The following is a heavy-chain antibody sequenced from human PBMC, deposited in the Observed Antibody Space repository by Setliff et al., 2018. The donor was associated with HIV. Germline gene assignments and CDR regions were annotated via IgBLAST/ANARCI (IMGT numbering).Heavy chain of an antibody. Sequence: GGSLRLSCAASGFTVSNDYMSWVRQAPGRGLEWVSVIHSGGSTYYADSVRGRFTISRDNSKNTVYLQMNSLRAEDTAEYYCAKELAASGLGYFDSWGRGILVTVSS. D-gene: IGHD3-22*01. CDR1: GFTVSNDY. J-gene: IGHJ4*02. CDR2: IHSGGST. CDR3: AKELAASGLGYFDS. V-gene: IGHV3-53*01.